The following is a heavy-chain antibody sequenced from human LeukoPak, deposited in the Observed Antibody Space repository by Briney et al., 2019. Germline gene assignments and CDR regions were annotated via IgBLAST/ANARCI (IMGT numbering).Heavy chain of an antibody. Sequence: PSETLSLTCTVSGYSISSGYYWGWIRQSPGKGLEWIGSIYHSGSTYYNPSLKSRVTISVDTSKNHFSLKLSSVTAADTAVYYCARGPTYQPIDFWGQGTLVTVSS. V-gene: IGHV4-38-2*02. CDR1: GYSISSGYY. CDR3: ARGPTYQPIDF. CDR2: IYHSGST. D-gene: IGHD2-2*01. J-gene: IGHJ4*02.